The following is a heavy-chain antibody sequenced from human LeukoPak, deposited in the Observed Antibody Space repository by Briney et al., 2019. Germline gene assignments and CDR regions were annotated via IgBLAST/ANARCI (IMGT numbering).Heavy chain of an antibody. CDR2: FYYSGHT. V-gene: IGHV4-59*11. CDR3: ARDGARLRGTSGMDV. D-gene: IGHD6-6*01. J-gene: IGHJ6*02. Sequence: SETLSLTCTVSGGSMTNHYWSWIRQPPGKGLEWIGFFYYSGHTDYNPSPKSRVTISVDMSKNQFSLKLSTVTAADTAVYYCARDGARLRGTSGMDVWGQGTTVTVSS. CDR1: GGSMTNHY.